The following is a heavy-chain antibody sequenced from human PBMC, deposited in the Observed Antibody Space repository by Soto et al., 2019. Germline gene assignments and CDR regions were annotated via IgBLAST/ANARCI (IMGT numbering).Heavy chain of an antibody. D-gene: IGHD3-16*01. CDR1: GGTFSNYA. V-gene: IGHV1-69*13. CDR3: ARRGSRATVVTKDYYYDMDV. CDR2: IIPVFGTA. J-gene: IGHJ6*02. Sequence: GASVKVSCKASGGTFSNYAISWVRQAPGQGPEWMGAIIPVFGTANYAQKFQGRITITADESTSTADMELRSLRSEDTAVYYCARRGSRATVVTKDYYYDMDVWGQGTTVTVSS.